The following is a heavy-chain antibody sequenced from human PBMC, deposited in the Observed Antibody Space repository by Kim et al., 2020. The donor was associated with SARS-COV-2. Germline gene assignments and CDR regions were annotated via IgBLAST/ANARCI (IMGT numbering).Heavy chain of an antibody. J-gene: IGHJ6*02. D-gene: IGHD3-3*01. CDR3: ARGQGVEWYTLYYYYGMDV. CDR2: MNPNSGNT. V-gene: IGHV1-8*01. Sequence: ASVKVSCKASGYTFTSYDINWVRQATGQGLEWMGWMNPNSGNTGYAQKFQGRVTMTRNTSISTAYMELSSLRSEDTAVYYCARGQGVEWYTLYYYYGMDVWGQGTTVTVSS. CDR1: GYTFTSYD.